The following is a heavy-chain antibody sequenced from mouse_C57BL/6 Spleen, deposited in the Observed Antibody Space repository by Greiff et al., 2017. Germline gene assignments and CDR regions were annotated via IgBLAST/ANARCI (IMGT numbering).Heavy chain of an antibody. CDR1: GFTFTDYY. Sequence: EVQLVESGGGLVQPGGSLSLSCAASGFTFTDYYMSWVRQPPGKALEWLGFLRNRANGYTTEYSASVQGRFTISRDNSHSILYLQMNALRAEDSATYYCASQGYYGYSVRFAYWGQGTLVTVSA. CDR2: LRNRANGYTT. CDR3: ASQGYYGYSVRFAY. V-gene: IGHV7-3*01. D-gene: IGHD2-2*01. J-gene: IGHJ3*01.